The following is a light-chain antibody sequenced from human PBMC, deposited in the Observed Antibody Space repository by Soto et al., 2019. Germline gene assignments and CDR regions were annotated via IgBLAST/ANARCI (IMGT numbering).Light chain of an antibody. CDR2: DVS. CDR1: SSDVGGYNY. CDR3: CSYAGSYTYV. J-gene: IGLJ1*01. V-gene: IGLV2-11*01. Sequence: QSALTQPRSVSGSPGQSVTISCTGTSSDVGGYNYVSWYQQHPGKAPKLMIFDVSKQPSGVPDRFSGSKSANTASLTISGLQAEDEADYYCCSYAGSYTYVFGTGTKV.